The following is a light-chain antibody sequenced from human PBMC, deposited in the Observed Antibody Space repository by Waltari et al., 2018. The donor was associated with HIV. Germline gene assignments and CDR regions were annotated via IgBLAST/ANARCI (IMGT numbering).Light chain of an antibody. CDR1: QSVITN. CDR3: QQYNNWPYT. V-gene: IGKV3-15*01. CDR2: GAS. J-gene: IGKJ2*01. Sequence: EIVLTQSPATLSVSPGDRATLSCRASQSVITNFAWYQQKPGQAPRLLFYGASTRATGIPARFTGSGSGTEFTLTITSLQSEDFAVYYCQQYNNWPYTFGQGTKLEI.